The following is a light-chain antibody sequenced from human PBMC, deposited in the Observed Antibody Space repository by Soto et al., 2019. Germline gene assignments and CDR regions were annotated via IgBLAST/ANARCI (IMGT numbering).Light chain of an antibody. CDR3: QQYNNGPPVT. CDR1: QSISNN. Sequence: ETVMTQSPGTLSVSPGGRVTLSCRASQSISNNLAWYQQRSGQAPRLLIYGASTRAPGVPARFSGSGSGTDFTLTISSLQSEDFAVYYCQQYNNGPPVTFGQGTRLEIK. J-gene: IGKJ5*01. CDR2: GAS. V-gene: IGKV3-15*01.